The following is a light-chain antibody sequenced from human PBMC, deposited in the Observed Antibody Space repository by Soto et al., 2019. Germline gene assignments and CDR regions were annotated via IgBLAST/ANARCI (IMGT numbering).Light chain of an antibody. CDR1: SSDVGGYKY. CDR2: EVT. V-gene: IGLV2-14*01. CDR3: SSFTRSHTGV. Sequence: QSALTQPASVSGSPGQSITISCTGTSSDVGGYKYVSWYQQHPGKAPKLMIYEVTNRPSGVSNRFSGSKSGNTASLTISGLQPEDEADYYCSSFTRSHTGVFGGGTKLTVL. J-gene: IGLJ3*02.